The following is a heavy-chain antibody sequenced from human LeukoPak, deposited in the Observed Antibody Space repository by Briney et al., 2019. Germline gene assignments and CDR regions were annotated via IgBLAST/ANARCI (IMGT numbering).Heavy chain of an antibody. CDR2: INSGGSST. V-gene: IGHV3-74*01. CDR1: GFTFSSYW. J-gene: IGHJ4*02. CDR3: ARAGRGLRYFDWLTYDY. Sequence: PGGSLRLSCAASGFTFSSYWMHWVRQAPGKGLVWVSHINSGGSSTTYADSVKGRFTISRDNTKNTLYLQMNSLRAEDTAVYYCARAGRGLRYFDWLTYDYWGQGTLVTVSS. D-gene: IGHD3-9*01.